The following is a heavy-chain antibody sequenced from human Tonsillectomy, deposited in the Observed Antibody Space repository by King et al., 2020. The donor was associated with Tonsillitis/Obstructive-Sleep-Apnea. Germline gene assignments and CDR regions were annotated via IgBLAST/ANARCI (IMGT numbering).Heavy chain of an antibody. J-gene: IGHJ4*02. Sequence: EQLVQSGAEVKKPGESLKISCKGSGYTFTNYWIGWVRHMPGKGLEWIGFFYPGDSDTRYSSSFQAQFTMPSDKSNSTAYLQWSTLKASDTAMYYCARWQFYTAMATYYFDYWGQGALVTVSS. CDR3: ARWQFYTAMATYYFDY. CDR2: FYPGDSDT. D-gene: IGHD5-18*01. CDR1: GYTFTNYW. V-gene: IGHV5-51*01.